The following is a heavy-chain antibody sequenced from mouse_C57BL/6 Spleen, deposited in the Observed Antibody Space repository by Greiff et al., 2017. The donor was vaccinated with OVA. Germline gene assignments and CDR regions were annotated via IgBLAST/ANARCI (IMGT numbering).Heavy chain of an antibody. Sequence: EVQLVESGPGLVKPSQSLSLTCSVTGYSITSGYYWNWIRQFPGNKLEWMGYISYDGSNNYNPSLKNRISITRDTSKNQFFLKLNSVTTEDTATYYCAREHGSSPYSMDYWGQGTSVTVSS. CDR3: AREHGSSPYSMDY. J-gene: IGHJ4*01. V-gene: IGHV3-6*01. CDR1: GYSITSGYY. CDR2: ISYDGSN. D-gene: IGHD1-1*01.